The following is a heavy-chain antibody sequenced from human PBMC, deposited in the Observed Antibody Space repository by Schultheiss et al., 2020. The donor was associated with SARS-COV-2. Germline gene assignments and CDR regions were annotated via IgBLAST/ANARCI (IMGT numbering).Heavy chain of an antibody. V-gene: IGHV1-3*01. CDR2: MNPNSGNT. CDR1: GYTFTSYA. D-gene: IGHD3-3*01. J-gene: IGHJ6*02. CDR3: ARDQDITIFGVVDGMDV. Sequence: ASVKVSCKASGYTFTSYAMHWVRQAPGQRLEWMGWMNPNSGNTGYAQKFQGRVTMTTDTSTSTAYMELRSLRSDDTAVYYCARDQDITIFGVVDGMDVWGQGTTVTVSS.